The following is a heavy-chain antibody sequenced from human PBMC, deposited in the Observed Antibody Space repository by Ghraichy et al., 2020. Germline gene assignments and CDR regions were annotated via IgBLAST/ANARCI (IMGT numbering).Heavy chain of an antibody. CDR3: AKRSHCAGHCYETFYFDY. CDR1: GFTFSNYA. V-gene: IGHV3-23*01. D-gene: IGHD2-21*01. J-gene: IGHJ4*02. CDR2: ITSSGGNT. Sequence: GGSLRLSCAASGFTFSNYAMSWVRQAPGKGLEWVSAITSSGGNTFYADSVKGRFTISRDNSKNTLFLQMNSLRAEDTAVYYCAKRSHCAGHCYETFYFDYWGQGTLVTVSS.